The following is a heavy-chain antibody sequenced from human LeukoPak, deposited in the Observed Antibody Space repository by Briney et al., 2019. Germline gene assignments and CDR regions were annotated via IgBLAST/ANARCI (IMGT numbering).Heavy chain of an antibody. J-gene: IGHJ4*02. CDR3: ASLTTVTPLDY. Sequence: GSLRLSCAASGFTFSSYAMSWIRQPPGKGLEWIGEINHSGSTNYNPSLKSRVTISVDTSKNQFSLKLSSVTAADTAVYYCASLTTVTPLDYWGQGTLVTVSS. V-gene: IGHV4-34*01. D-gene: IGHD4-17*01. CDR1: GFTFSSYA. CDR2: INHSGST.